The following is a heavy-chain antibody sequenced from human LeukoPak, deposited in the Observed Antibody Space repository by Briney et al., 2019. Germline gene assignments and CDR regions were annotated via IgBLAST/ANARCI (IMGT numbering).Heavy chain of an antibody. V-gene: IGHV3-48*04. D-gene: IGHD2-15*01. CDR3: ARSYCSGGSCYGELRY. Sequence: GGSLRLSCAASGFTFSDYTMNWVRQAPGKGLEWVSFISGSSSTIYYADSVKGRFTISRDNAKNSLYLQMNSLRAEDTAVYYCARSYCSGGSCYGELRYWGQGTLVTVSS. CDR1: GFTFSDYT. CDR2: ISGSSSTI. J-gene: IGHJ4*02.